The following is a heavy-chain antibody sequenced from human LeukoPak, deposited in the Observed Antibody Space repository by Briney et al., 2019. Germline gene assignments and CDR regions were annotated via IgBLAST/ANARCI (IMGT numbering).Heavy chain of an antibody. D-gene: IGHD3-9*01. V-gene: IGHV4-59*01. J-gene: IGHJ4*02. CDR3: ASYDILTGFFDY. CDR1: GGSISSYY. CDR2: IYYSGST. Sequence: SETLSLTCTVSGGSISSYYWSWIRQPPGKGLEWIGYIYYSGSTNYNPSLKSRVTISVDTSKKQFSLKLSSVTAADTAVYYCASYDILTGFFDYWGQGTLVTVSS.